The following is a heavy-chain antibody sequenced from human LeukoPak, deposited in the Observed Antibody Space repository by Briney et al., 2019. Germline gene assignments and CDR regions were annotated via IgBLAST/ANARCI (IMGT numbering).Heavy chain of an antibody. D-gene: IGHD6-25*01. Sequence: GGSLRLSCTASGFTFIDYWIYWIRQAPGKGLERVATIKQDGGEKYYGDSVKGRFTISRDNAKNSLYLQMNSLRAEDTAMYYCVKDSGRYRFGYWGQGILVTVSS. J-gene: IGHJ4*02. V-gene: IGHV3-7*03. CDR1: GFTFIDYW. CDR2: IKQDGGEK. CDR3: VKDSGRYRFGY.